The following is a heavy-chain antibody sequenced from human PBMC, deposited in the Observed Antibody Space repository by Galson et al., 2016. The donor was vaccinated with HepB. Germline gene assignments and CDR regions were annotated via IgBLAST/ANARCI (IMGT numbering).Heavy chain of an antibody. CDR3: ARESSGGVFDY. D-gene: IGHD1-14*01. Sequence: SVKVSCKASGGTFNSYDISWVRQAPGQGLEWVGGISPIFGTTNYAQKFQGRVTITADKSTSTAYMELSSLRSEDTAVYYCARESSGGVFDYWGQGTLVTVSS. CDR1: GGTFNSYD. CDR2: ISPIFGTT. J-gene: IGHJ4*02. V-gene: IGHV1-69*06.